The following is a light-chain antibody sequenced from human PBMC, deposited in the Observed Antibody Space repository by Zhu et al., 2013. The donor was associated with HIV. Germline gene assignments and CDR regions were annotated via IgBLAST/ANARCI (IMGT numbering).Light chain of an antibody. CDR1: QSVSSY. CDR2: DAS. J-gene: IGKJ1*01. CDR3: QQYSNWPRT. Sequence: EIVLTQSPATLSLSPGERATLSCRASQSVSSYLAWYQQKPGQAPRLLIYDASNRATGIPARFSGSGSGTDFTLTISSLQSEDFAVYYCQQYSNWPRTFGQGTKVE. V-gene: IGKV3-11*01.